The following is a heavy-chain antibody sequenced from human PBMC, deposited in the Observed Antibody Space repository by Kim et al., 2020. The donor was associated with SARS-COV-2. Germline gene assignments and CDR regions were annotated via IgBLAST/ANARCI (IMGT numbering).Heavy chain of an antibody. CDR1: GFTFSNHW. CDR3: VRRCRTALYFVYSGMD. CDR2: INSDGTTK. D-gene: IGHD3-9*01. Sequence: GGSLRLSCAASGFTFSNHWMHWVRRDPGKGLLWVARINSDGTTKRYADSVMGRFSISRDNAKNTLYLQLHSLRADDTAVYYCVRRCRTALYFVYSGMD. V-gene: IGHV3-74*01. J-gene: IGHJ6*03.